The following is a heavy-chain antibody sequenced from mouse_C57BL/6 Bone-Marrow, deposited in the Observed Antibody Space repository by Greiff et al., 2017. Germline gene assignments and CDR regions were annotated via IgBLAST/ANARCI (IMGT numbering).Heavy chain of an antibody. Sequence: VQLQQSGAELVRPGASVKLSCTASGFNIKDDYMHWVKQRPEQGLEWIGWIDPENGDTEYASKFQGKATITADPASNTAYLQLSSLTSEDAAVYYCTTSTLLLGADYWGQGTTLTVSA. J-gene: IGHJ2*01. CDR1: GFNIKDDY. CDR2: IDPENGDT. CDR3: TTSTLLLGADY. D-gene: IGHD1-1*01. V-gene: IGHV14-4*01.